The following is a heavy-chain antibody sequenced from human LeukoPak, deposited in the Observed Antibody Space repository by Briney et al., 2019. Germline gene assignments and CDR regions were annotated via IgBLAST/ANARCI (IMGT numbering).Heavy chain of an antibody. CDR2: IYYSGGT. Sequence: SETLSLTCTVSSGSLTNYYWAWIRQPPGMGLEWVGYIYYSGGTKYNPSLKSRLTISVDASKNQFSLNLNSVTAADTAVYYRARQPVGGYCFDSWGQGTLVTVSS. D-gene: IGHD3-22*01. J-gene: IGHJ4*02. CDR3: ARQPVGGYCFDS. CDR1: SGSLTNYY. V-gene: IGHV4-59*08.